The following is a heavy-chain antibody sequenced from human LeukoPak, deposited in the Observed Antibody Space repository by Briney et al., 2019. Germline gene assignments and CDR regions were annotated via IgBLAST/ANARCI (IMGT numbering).Heavy chain of an antibody. CDR3: ARVPPSYCSGGSCYFGY. V-gene: IGHV4-4*02. J-gene: IGHJ4*02. CDR2: IYHSGST. CDR1: GGSISSSNW. Sequence: PSETLSLTCAVSGGSISSSNWWSWVRQPPGKGLEWIGEIYHSGSTNYNPSLKSRVTISVDTSKNQFSLKLSSVTAADTAVYYCARVPPSYCSGGSCYFGYWGQGTLVTVSS. D-gene: IGHD2-15*01.